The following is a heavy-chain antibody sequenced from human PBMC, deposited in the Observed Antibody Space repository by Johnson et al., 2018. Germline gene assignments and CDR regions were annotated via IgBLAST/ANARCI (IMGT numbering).Heavy chain of an antibody. J-gene: IGHJ3*02. V-gene: IGHV3-30*18. CDR3: AKVPTGTTWSDAFDI. Sequence: QVQLVQSGGGVVQPGRSLRLSCAASGFTFSRYGMHWVRQAPGKGLEWVAVISYDGSNKYYADSVKGRFTISRDNSKNTLYLQMNRLRAEDTAVYYCAKVPTGTTWSDAFDIWGQGTMVTVSS. CDR2: ISYDGSNK. D-gene: IGHD4-17*01. CDR1: GFTFSRYG.